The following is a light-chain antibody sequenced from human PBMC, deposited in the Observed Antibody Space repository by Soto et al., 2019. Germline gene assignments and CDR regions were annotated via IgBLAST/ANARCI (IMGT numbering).Light chain of an antibody. CDR1: QSVSSSY. CDR2: GAS. J-gene: IGKJ5*01. Sequence: EIVWTQSPGTLSWSPGERATLSCRASQSVSSSYLAWYQQKPGQAPRLLIYGASSRATGIPDRFSGSGSGTDFTLTISRLEPEDFAVYYCQQYGSSPSITFGQGTRLEIK. CDR3: QQYGSSPSIT. V-gene: IGKV3-20*01.